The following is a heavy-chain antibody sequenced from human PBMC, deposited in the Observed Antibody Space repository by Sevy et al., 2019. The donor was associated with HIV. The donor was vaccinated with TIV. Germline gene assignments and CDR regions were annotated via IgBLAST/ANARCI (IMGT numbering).Heavy chain of an antibody. CDR2: INHSGST. CDR1: GGSFSGYY. V-gene: IGHV4-34*01. D-gene: IGHD2-2*01. CDR3: ARGRRDIVVVPAVPSLYYFDY. J-gene: IGHJ4*02. Sequence: SETLSLTCAVYGGSFSGYYWSWIRQPPGKGLVWIGEINHSGSTNYNPSLKSRVTISVDTSKNQFSLKLSSVTAADTAVYYCARGRRDIVVVPAVPSLYYFDYWGQGTLVTVSS.